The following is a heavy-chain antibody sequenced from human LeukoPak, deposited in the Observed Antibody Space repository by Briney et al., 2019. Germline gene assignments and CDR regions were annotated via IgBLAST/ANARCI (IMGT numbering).Heavy chain of an antibody. CDR2: IIPNLGIA. D-gene: IGHD3-10*01. CDR3: ASLMVRTTYYYYGMDV. J-gene: IGHJ6*02. V-gene: IGHV1-69*04. CDR1: GGTFSSYA. Sequence: SVTVSCKASGGTFSSYAISWVRQAPGQGLAWMERIIPNLGIANYARKFQGRVTITADKSTSTAHMELSSLRSEDTAVYYCASLMVRTTYYYYGMDVWGQGTTVTVSS.